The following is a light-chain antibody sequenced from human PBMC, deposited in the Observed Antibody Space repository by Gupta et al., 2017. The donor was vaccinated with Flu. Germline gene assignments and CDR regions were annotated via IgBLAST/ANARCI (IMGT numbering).Light chain of an antibody. CDR3: YKYDSLRALT. CDR1: HSVFSSSNKKNY. Sequence: DIVMSQSPDSLAVSLVERATIHCKSSHSVFSSSNKKNYLACFLQKPGQPPKLLIYWAATRQSGVPDGCSGSGSGRDDSLPIISLLAEEVAVYYCYKYDSLRALTFGGGTKVEIK. J-gene: IGKJ4*01. V-gene: IGKV4-1*01. CDR2: WAA.